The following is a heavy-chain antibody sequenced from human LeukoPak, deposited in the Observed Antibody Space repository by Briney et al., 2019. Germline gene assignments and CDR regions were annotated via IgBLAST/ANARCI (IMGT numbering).Heavy chain of an antibody. CDR1: GYSFTSYW. D-gene: IGHD6-13*01. V-gene: IGHV5-51*01. Sequence: GESLKISCKGSGYSFTSYWIGWVRQMPGKGLEWMGIIYPGDSDTRYSPSFQGQVTLSADKSISTAYLQLSSLKASDTAMYYCARVIAAAGTGVDYWGQGTLVTVSS. CDR2: IYPGDSDT. J-gene: IGHJ4*02. CDR3: ARVIAAAGTGVDY.